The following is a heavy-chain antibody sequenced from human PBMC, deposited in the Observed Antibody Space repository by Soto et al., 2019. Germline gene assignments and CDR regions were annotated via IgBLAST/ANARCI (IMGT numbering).Heavy chain of an antibody. CDR2: IYYSGGT. J-gene: IGHJ4*02. CDR3: ATHLSYYGAGNYFDS. D-gene: IGHD3-10*01. Sequence: QVQLQESGPGLVKPSEPLSLTCTVSGGSISSYYWSWIRQPPGKGLEWIGYIYYSGGTNYNPSLKSRVTISVYTSKNHFSLKLSSVTAADTAVYYCATHLSYYGAGNYFDSWGQGTLVTVSS. CDR1: GGSISSYY. V-gene: IGHV4-59*08.